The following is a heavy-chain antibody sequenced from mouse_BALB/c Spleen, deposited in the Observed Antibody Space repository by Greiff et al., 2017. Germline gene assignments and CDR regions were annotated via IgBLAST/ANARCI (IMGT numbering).Heavy chain of an antibody. D-gene: IGHD3-3*01. J-gene: IGHJ2*01. Sequence: EVQLQESGPVLARPGASVKMSCKASGYSFTSYWMPWVKQRPGQGLEWLGAIYPGNSDTSYNQKFKGKAKLTAVTSASTAYMELSSLTNEDSAVYYCTRRDGYGLYYCDYGGQGTTLTVSS. V-gene: IGHV1-5*01. CDR1: GYSFTSYW. CDR3: TRRDGYGLYYCDY. CDR2: IYPGNSDT.